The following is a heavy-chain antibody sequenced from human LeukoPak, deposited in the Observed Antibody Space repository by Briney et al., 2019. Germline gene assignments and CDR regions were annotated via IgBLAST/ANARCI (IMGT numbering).Heavy chain of an antibody. CDR2: ISSSRSDI. CDR3: ARPPKYSIGIDY. D-gene: IGHD6-19*01. Sequence: GGSLRLSCAASGFAFSIHAMHWVRQAPGKGLEWVSSISSSRSDIYYADSVKGRFTISRDNAKNSLYLQMNSLRAEDTAVYYCARPPKYSIGIDYWGQGTLVTVSS. CDR1: GFAFSIHA. V-gene: IGHV3-21*01. J-gene: IGHJ4*02.